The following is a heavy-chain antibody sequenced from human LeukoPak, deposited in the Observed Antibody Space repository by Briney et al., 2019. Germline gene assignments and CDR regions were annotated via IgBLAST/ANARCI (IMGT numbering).Heavy chain of an antibody. CDR3: ARGVGIAARPYLYYFDY. J-gene: IGHJ4*02. V-gene: IGHV4-59*12. CDR2: IYYSGST. CDR1: GGSISSYY. D-gene: IGHD6-6*01. Sequence: NPSETLSLTCTVSGGSISSYYWSWIRQPPGKGLEWIGYIYYSGSTHYNPSLRSRVTISLDTSKNQFSLKLSSVTAADTAVYYCARGVGIAARPYLYYFDYWGQGALVTVSS.